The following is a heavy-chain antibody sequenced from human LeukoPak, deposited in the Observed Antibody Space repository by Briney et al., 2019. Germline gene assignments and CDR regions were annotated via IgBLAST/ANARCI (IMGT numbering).Heavy chain of an antibody. CDR2: ISDSGGST. V-gene: IGHV3-23*01. J-gene: IGHJ4*02. CDR3: AKGASSTWIDY. D-gene: IGHD6-13*01. Sequence: PGGSLRLSCAASGFTFNNYAMSWVRQAPGKGLEWVSSISDSGGSTLYAESVKGRFTMSRDNSKNTLYVQMNSLRADDTAVYYCAKGASSTWIDYWGQGTLVTVSS. CDR1: GFTFNNYA.